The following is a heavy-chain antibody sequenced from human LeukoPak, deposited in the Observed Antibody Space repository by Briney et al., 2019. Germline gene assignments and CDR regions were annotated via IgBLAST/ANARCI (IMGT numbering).Heavy chain of an antibody. CDR3: ARDRYYDFWSGSNWFDP. V-gene: IGHV4-59*01. CDR2: ISYSGST. D-gene: IGHD3-3*01. Sequence: SETLSLTCSVSGGSISTYYWSWIRQPPGKGLEWIRYISYSGSTNYNPSLKSRVTISVDTSKNQFSLKLSSVTAADTAVYYCARDRYYDFWSGSNWFDPWGQGTLVTVSS. CDR1: GGSISTYY. J-gene: IGHJ5*02.